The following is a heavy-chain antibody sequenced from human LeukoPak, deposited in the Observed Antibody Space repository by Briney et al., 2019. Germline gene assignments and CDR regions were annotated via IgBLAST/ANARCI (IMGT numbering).Heavy chain of an antibody. V-gene: IGHV3-21*01. Sequence: GGSLRLSCAASGFTFSSYSMNWVRQAPGKGLEWVSSISSSSSYIYYADSVKGRFTISRDNAKNSLYLQMNSLRAEDAAVYYCARDYQAAPAANQLDWFDPWGQGTLVTVSS. CDR1: GFTFSSYS. J-gene: IGHJ5*02. CDR2: ISSSSSYI. CDR3: ARDYQAAPAANQLDWFDP. D-gene: IGHD2-2*01.